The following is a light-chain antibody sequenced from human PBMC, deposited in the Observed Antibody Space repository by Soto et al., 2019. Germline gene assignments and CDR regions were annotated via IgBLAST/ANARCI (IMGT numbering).Light chain of an antibody. V-gene: IGKV1-27*01. Sequence: DIPMTQSPSSLSASVGDTVTITCRASQDISNYLAWFQQKTGEAPKLLIYGPSNLESGVPSRFSGSKSGTDFTLTISGLQPEYVAIYYCQKYNSLPFTFGPGTKVEIQ. CDR1: QDISNY. J-gene: IGKJ3*01. CDR2: GPS. CDR3: QKYNSLPFT.